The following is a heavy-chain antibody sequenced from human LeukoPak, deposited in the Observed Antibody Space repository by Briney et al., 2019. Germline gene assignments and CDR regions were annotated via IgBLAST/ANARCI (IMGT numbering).Heavy chain of an antibody. CDR2: ISGSAAST. CDR1: GFTFSSYA. D-gene: IGHD6-13*01. Sequence: GGPLRLSCAASGFTFSSYAMTWVRQAPGKGLEWVSSISGSAASTYYADSVKGRFTISRDSSKNTLYLQMNSLRAEDTAIYYCARSVRIAANVWGQGTLVTVSS. J-gene: IGHJ4*02. V-gene: IGHV3-23*01. CDR3: ARSVRIAANV.